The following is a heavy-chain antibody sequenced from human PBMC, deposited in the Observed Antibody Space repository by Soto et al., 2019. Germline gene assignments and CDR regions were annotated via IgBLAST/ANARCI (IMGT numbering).Heavy chain of an antibody. J-gene: IGHJ4*02. D-gene: IGHD6-19*01. CDR2: ISSADDTT. Sequence: PGGSLRLSCAVSGFTFSDYYMSWIRQAPGTGLEWISSISSADDTTHYADSVKGRFTISRDNAKNSVFLQMNSLRAEDTAIYYCARDWRPPPYGSDWYQAQFDYWGQGTLVTVSS. CDR1: GFTFSDYY. CDR3: ARDWRPPPYGSDWYQAQFDY. V-gene: IGHV3-11*01.